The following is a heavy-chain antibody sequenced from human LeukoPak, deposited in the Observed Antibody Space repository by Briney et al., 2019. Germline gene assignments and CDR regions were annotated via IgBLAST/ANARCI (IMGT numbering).Heavy chain of an antibody. D-gene: IGHD3-22*01. CDR1: GGSFSGYY. CDR3: ATLGEYHDSSGYYYN. J-gene: IGHJ4*02. V-gene: IGHV4-34*01. CDR2: INHSGST. Sequence: SETLSLTCAVYGGSFSGYYWSWIRQPPGKGLEWIGEINHSGSTYYNPSLKSRVTISVDSSKNQFSLKLTSVTAADTAVYYCATLGEYHDSSGYYYNWGQGTLVTVSS.